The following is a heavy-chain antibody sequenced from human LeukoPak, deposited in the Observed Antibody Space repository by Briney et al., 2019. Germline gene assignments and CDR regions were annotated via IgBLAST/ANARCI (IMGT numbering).Heavy chain of an antibody. J-gene: IGHJ4*02. V-gene: IGHV3-30-3*01. CDR3: ARDKSFPNYYDSSGYYGGLDY. CDR2: ISYDGSNK. D-gene: IGHD3-22*01. CDR1: GLTFSSYD. Sequence: GGSLRLSCAASGLTFSSYDMHWVRQAPGKGLEWVAVISYDGSNKYYADSVKGRFTISRDNSKNTLYLQMNSLRAEDTAVYYCARDKSFPNYYDSSGYYGGLDYWGQGTLVTVSS.